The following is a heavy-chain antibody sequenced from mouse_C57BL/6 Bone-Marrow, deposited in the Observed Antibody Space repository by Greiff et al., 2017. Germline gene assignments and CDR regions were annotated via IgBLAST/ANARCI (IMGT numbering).Heavy chain of an antibody. CDR2: IYPGDGDT. V-gene: IGHV1-82*01. Sequence: VQLQQSGPELVKPGASVKISCKASGYAFSSSWMNWVKQRPGKGLEWIGRIYPGDGDTNYNGKFKGKATLTADKSSSTAYMQLSSLTSEDSAVYFCARQNFFAYWGQGTLVTVSA. J-gene: IGHJ3*01. CDR1: GYAFSSSW. CDR3: ARQNFFAY.